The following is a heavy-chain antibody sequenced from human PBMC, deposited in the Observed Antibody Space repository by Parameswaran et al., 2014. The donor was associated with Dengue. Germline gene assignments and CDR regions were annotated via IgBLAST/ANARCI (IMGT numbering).Heavy chain of an antibody. CDR3: ARAQYDYDSSGYYPNYYFDY. V-gene: IGHV4-30-4*01. D-gene: IGHD3-22*01. J-gene: IGHJ4*02. Sequence: PGKGLEWIGYIYYSGSTYYNPSLKSRVTISVDTSKNQFSLKLSSVTAADTAVYYCARAQYDYDSSGYYPNYYFDYWGQGTLVTVSS. CDR2: IYYSGST.